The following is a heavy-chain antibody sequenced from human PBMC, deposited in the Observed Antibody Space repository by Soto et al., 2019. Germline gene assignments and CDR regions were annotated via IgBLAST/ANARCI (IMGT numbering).Heavy chain of an antibody. D-gene: IGHD3-16*02. J-gene: IGHJ4*01. CDR1: GLTFSNYA. CDR2: VTGDGVTT. Sequence: GGSLRLSCAASGLTFSNYAMSWVRQAPGKGLEWVSTVTGDGVTTSYADSVKGRFTISRDNSKNTLYLQMSGLRADDTAVYYSAKRLSFYFDSWGHGPLVTVS. CDR3: AKRLSFYFDS. V-gene: IGHV3-23*01.